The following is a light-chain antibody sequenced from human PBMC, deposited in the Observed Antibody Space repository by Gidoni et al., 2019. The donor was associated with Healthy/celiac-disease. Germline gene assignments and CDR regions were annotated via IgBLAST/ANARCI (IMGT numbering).Light chain of an antibody. CDR2: EVS. CDR3: SSYTSSSPLV. CDR1: SSDVGGYNS. J-gene: IGLJ2*01. V-gene: IGLV2-14*01. Sequence: QSALTQPASVSGSPGQSITISCTGTSSDVGGYNSVSWYQQHPGKAPKLMIYEVSNRPSGVSNRFSGSKSGNTASLTISGLQAEDEADYYCSSYTSSSPLVFGGGTKLTVL.